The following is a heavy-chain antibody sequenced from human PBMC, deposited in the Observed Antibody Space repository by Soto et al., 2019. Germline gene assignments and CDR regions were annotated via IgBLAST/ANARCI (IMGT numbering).Heavy chain of an antibody. CDR2: ISSSSSYI. V-gene: IGHV3-21*01. Sequence: PGGSLRLSCAASGFTFSSYSMNWVRQAPGKGLEWVSSISSSSSYIYYADSVKGRFTISRDNAKNSLYLQMNSLRAEDTAVYYCARDSRRYYDSSGYPNWFDPWGQGTLVTVSS. D-gene: IGHD3-22*01. J-gene: IGHJ5*02. CDR3: ARDSRRYYDSSGYPNWFDP. CDR1: GFTFSSYS.